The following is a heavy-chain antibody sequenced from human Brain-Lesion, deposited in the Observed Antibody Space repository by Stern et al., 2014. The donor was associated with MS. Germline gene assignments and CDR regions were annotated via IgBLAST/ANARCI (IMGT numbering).Heavy chain of an antibody. Sequence: QLQLQESVPGLVKPSETLSLTCTVAGGSVSSTSYAWAWIRQPPGKGLEWIGTIYYSGNTYYSPSLKSRLTISLDTSKNQFSLQLSSVTAADTAVYYCAGEEDIRYCSGGSCTGNWFDPWGQGTLVTVSS. D-gene: IGHD2-15*01. V-gene: IGHV4-39*01. CDR3: AGEEDIRYCSGGSCTGNWFDP. CDR1: GGSVSSTSYA. J-gene: IGHJ5*02. CDR2: IYYSGNT.